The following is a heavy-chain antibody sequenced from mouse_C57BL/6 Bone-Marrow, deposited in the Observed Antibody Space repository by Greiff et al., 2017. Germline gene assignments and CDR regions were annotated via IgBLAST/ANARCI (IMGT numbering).Heavy chain of an antibody. CDR3: ARGGTTGV. J-gene: IGHJ3*01. CDR1: GYAFTNYL. CDR2: INPGSGGT. D-gene: IGHD1-1*01. Sequence: VQLQQSGAELVRPGTSVKVSCKASGYAFTNYLIEWVKQRPGQGLEWIGVINPGSGGTNYNVKFKGKATLTADKSSSTAYMQLRSLTSEDSAVYFWARGGTTGVWGQGTLVTVSA. V-gene: IGHV1-54*01.